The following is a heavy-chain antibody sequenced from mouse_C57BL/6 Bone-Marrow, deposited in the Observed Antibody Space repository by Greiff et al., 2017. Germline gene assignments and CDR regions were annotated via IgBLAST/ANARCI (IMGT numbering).Heavy chain of an antibody. D-gene: IGHD1-1*01. V-gene: IGHV1-55*01. Sequence: QVQLQQPGAELVKPGASVKMSCKASGYTFTSYWITWVKQRPGQGLEWIGDIYPGSGSTNYNEKFKSKATLTVDTSSSTAYMQLSSLTSEDSAVYYCARWGYYGSSYSLFDYWGQGTTLTGSS. CDR2: IYPGSGST. CDR1: GYTFTSYW. J-gene: IGHJ2*01. CDR3: ARWGYYGSSYSLFDY.